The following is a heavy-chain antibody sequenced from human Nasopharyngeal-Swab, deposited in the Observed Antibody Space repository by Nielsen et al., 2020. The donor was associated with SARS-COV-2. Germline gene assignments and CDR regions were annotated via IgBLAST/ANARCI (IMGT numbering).Heavy chain of an antibody. Sequence: WVRQAPGQRLEWMGWINAGNGNTKYSQKFQGRVTITRDTSASTAYMELSSLRSEDTAVYYCARGPPPTNYCDSSGYYYRYGMDVWGQGTTVTVSS. CDR3: ARGPPPTNYCDSSGYYYRYGMDV. CDR2: INAGNGNT. D-gene: IGHD3-22*01. J-gene: IGHJ6*02. V-gene: IGHV1-3*01.